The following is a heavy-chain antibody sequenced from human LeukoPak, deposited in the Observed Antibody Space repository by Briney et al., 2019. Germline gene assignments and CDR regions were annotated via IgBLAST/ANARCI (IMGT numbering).Heavy chain of an antibody. CDR2: INHSGST. CDR1: GGSFSGYY. V-gene: IGHV4-34*01. CDR3: AGGGGSSEHAGAFDI. Sequence: SETLSLTCAVYGGSFSGYYWSWIRQPPGKGLEWIGEINHSGSTNYNPSLKSRVTISLDTPKNQFSLRLSSVAAADTAVYYCAGGGGSSEHAGAFDIWGQGTLVTVSS. J-gene: IGHJ3*02. D-gene: IGHD1-26*01.